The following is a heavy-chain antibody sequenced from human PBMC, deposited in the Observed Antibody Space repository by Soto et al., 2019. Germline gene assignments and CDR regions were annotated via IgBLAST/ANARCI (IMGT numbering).Heavy chain of an antibody. CDR3: ARDLNWDNVLGFDS. D-gene: IGHD1-1*01. V-gene: IGHV1-18*04. CDR2: VSTYSEHT. Sequence: QLVQAGDEGKKPGASVKVSCRASGYIFNSVGISWLRQVPGQGLEWMGWVSTYSEHTKSVQKFEDRLILTADTSTSTVYMELSSLRSNDTAVYYCARDLNWDNVLGFDSWGQRTLVTVSS. CDR1: GYIFNSVG. J-gene: IGHJ4*02.